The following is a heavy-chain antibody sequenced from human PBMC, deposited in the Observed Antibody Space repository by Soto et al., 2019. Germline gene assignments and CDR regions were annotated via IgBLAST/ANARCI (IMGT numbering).Heavy chain of an antibody. J-gene: IGHJ4*02. CDR2: IRSSANSFAT. CDR3: NRSDELGNYEYHS. CDR1: GVTFRGGC. V-gene: IGHV3-73*01. D-gene: IGHD4-4*01. Sequence: PVGSLILSCSASGVTFRGGCIHWFRLASVKGLEWVGRIRSSANSFATAYGASLEGRSTIARDDSKNTAYLQMNSLKTDETAVYYCNRSDELGNYEYHSWGQGPQVTVSP.